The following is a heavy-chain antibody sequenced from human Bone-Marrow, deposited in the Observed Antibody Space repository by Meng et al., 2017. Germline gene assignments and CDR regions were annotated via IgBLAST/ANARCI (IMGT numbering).Heavy chain of an antibody. CDR3: ARDDDYGDYFPIWY. CDR1: GYTFTSYG. CDR2: ISAYTGDT. D-gene: IGHD4-17*01. V-gene: IGHV1-18*01. J-gene: IGHJ4*02. Sequence: QVQLVQPGDEVKKPGASVKVPCKASGYTFTSYGIIWVRQAPGQGLEWMGWISAYTGDTKYAQNFQGRVTMTTDTSTDTAYMELRSLRSDDTAMYFCARDDDYGDYFPIWYWGQGTLVTVSS.